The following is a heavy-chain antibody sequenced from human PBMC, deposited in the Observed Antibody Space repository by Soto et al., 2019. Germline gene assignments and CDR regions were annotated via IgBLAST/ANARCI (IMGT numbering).Heavy chain of an antibody. Sequence: QVQLVQSGAEVKKPGSSVKVSCKVSGGTFSNYAIDWVRLAPGHGLEWVGGIVPIFGTTYYTQKCQGRATIIADDTTTTAYVEMSSLRSEDTAIYYCARVEAVAGLYNYHGLDVWGQGTAVTVSS. CDR3: ARVEAVAGLYNYHGLDV. V-gene: IGHV1-69*12. J-gene: IGHJ6*02. CDR1: GGTFSNYA. D-gene: IGHD6-19*01. CDR2: IVPIFGTT.